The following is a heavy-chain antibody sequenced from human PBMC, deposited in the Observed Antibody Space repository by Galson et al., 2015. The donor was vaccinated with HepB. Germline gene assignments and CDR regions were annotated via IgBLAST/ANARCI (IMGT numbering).Heavy chain of an antibody. D-gene: IGHD2-2*01. J-gene: IGHJ4*02. Sequence: SLRLSCAASGFTFSSYGMHWVRQAPGKGLEWVAVISHDGSNKYYADSVKGRFTISRDNSKNTLYLQMNSLRAEDTAVYYCAKDAWWGYCSSTSCPLGDYWGQGTLVTVSS. V-gene: IGHV3-30*18. CDR3: AKDAWWGYCSSTSCPLGDY. CDR2: ISHDGSNK. CDR1: GFTFSSYG.